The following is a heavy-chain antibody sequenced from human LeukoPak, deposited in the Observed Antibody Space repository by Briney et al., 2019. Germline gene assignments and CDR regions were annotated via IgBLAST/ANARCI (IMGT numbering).Heavy chain of an antibody. CDR1: GFTFSSYV. CDR3: AKVPDCTRTSCYHLFDP. Sequence: GSLRLSCAASGFTFSSYVMSWVRQAPGKGLEWVSAISGSGGSTDYADSVKGRFTISRDNSKNTLYLQMNSLRAEDTAVYYCAKVPDCTRTSCYHLFDPWGQGTLVTVSS. CDR2: ISGSGGST. J-gene: IGHJ5*02. V-gene: IGHV3-23*01. D-gene: IGHD2-2*01.